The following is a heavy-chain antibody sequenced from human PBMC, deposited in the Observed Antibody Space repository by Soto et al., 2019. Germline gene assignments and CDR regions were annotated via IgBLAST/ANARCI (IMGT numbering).Heavy chain of an antibody. J-gene: IGHJ6*02. D-gene: IGHD6-13*01. V-gene: IGHV1-69*13. Sequence: SVKVSCKASGGTFSSYAISWVRQAPGQGLEWMGGIIPIFGTANYAQKFQGRVTITADESTSIAYMELSSLRSEDTAVYCCASGSEMAAAGRGSHSYYGMDVWGQGTTVTAP. CDR3: ASGSEMAAAGRGSHSYYGMDV. CDR2: IIPIFGTA. CDR1: GGTFSSYA.